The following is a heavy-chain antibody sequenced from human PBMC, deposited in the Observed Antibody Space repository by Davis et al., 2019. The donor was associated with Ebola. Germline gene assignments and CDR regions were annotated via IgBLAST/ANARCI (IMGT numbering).Heavy chain of an antibody. CDR1: GFTFSSYG. CDR3: ARGFSSSRFPMDV. V-gene: IGHV3-33*01. J-gene: IGHJ6*02. CDR2: IWYDGSNK. Sequence: GESLKISCAASGFTFSSYGMHWVRQAPGKGLEWVAVIWYDGSNKYYADSVKGRFTISRDNSKNTLYLQMNSLRAEDTAVYYCARGFSSSRFPMDVWGQGTTVTVSS. D-gene: IGHD6-13*01.